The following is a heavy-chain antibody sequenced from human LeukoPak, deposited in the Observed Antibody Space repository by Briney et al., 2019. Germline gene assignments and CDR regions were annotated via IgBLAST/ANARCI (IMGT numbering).Heavy chain of an antibody. J-gene: IGHJ6*03. CDR1: GYTFTSYA. CDR3: ARGRVSSSTWYSTYYYYFYMDV. V-gene: IGHV1-8*01. D-gene: IGHD1-1*01. CDR2: MNPNSGNT. Sequence: WASVTVSCKASGYTFTSYAISWVRQAPGQGLEGMGWMNPNSGNTVYAQKFQGRVTMTRNTSISTAYMELSSLRSEDTAVYFCARGRVSSSTWYSTYYYYFYMDVWGKGTTVTVSS.